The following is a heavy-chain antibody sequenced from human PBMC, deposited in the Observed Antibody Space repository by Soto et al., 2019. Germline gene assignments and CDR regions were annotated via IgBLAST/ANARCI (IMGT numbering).Heavy chain of an antibody. CDR1: GFTFSSYG. Sequence: QVQLVESGGGVVQPGRSLRLSCAASGFTFSSYGMHWVRQAPGKGLEWVAVIWYDGSNKYYADSVKGRFTISRDNSKNTLYLQMNSLRAEDTAVYYCARDPWYYYDSSGYIFPGDYWGQGTLVTVSS. J-gene: IGHJ4*02. CDR3: ARDPWYYYDSSGYIFPGDY. D-gene: IGHD3-22*01. V-gene: IGHV3-33*01. CDR2: IWYDGSNK.